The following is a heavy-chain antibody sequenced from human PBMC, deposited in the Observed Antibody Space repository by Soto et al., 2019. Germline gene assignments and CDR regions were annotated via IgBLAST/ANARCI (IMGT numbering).Heavy chain of an antibody. CDR2: INHSGST. Sequence: SETLSLTCAVYGGSFSGYYWSWIRQPPGKGLEWIGEINHSGSTNYNPSLKSRVTISVDTSKNQFSLKLSSVTAADTAVYYCVRGGGDILTGYYMNWFDPWGQGTLVTVSS. D-gene: IGHD3-9*01. V-gene: IGHV4-34*01. CDR3: VRGGGDILTGYYMNWFDP. CDR1: GGSFSGYY. J-gene: IGHJ5*02.